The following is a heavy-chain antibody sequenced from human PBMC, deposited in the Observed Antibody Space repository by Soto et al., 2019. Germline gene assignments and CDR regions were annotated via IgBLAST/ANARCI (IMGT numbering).Heavy chain of an antibody. Sequence: GGSLRLSCAASGFTFSSYAMHWVRQAPGKGLQWVAVISDDGSYKYYADSVKGRFTISRDSSKNTLYLQMNSLRAEDTAVYYCATSKLRLAVTGPDHWGQGILVTVSS. CDR1: GFTFSSYA. J-gene: IGHJ4*02. V-gene: IGHV3-30-3*01. CDR3: ATSKLRLAVTGPDH. D-gene: IGHD6-19*01. CDR2: ISDDGSYK.